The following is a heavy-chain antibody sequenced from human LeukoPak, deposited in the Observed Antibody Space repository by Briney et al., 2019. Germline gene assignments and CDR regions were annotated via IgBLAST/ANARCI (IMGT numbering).Heavy chain of an antibody. CDR2: ISPSCTT. CDR1: GGSISSGSYY. D-gene: IGHD6-13*01. CDR3: ARMVRRTSHFDY. Sequence: SEXXSLTCTVSGGSISSGSYYWSWIRQPAGKGLEWIGRISPSCTTTYTPSLTSRVTISVATSKNQFSLKLSSVTAADTAVYYCARMVRRTSHFDYWGQGTLVTVSS. J-gene: IGHJ4*02. V-gene: IGHV4-61*02.